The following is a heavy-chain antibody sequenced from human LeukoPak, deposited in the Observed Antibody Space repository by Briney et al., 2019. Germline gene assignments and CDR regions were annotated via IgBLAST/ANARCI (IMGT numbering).Heavy chain of an antibody. CDR1: GYTFTGYY. J-gene: IGHJ6*02. Sequence: ASVKVSCKASGYTFTGYYMYWVRQAPGQGLEWMGWINPNSGGTNYAQKFQGRVTMTGDTSISTAYMELSRLRSDDTAVYYCARWRNDGMDVWGQGTTVTVSS. V-gene: IGHV1-2*02. CDR2: INPNSGGT. D-gene: IGHD1-1*01. CDR3: ARWRNDGMDV.